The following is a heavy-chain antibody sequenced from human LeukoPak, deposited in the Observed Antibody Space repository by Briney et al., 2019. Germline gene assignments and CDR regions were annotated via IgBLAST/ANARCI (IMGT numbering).Heavy chain of an antibody. D-gene: IGHD2-8*01. J-gene: IGHJ5*02. Sequence: SETLSLTCAVSGYSISSGYYWGWIRQPLGKGLEWIGSIYHSGSTYYNPSLKSRVTISVDTSKNQFSLKLSSVTAADTAVYYCARHASLLDGVNAWGQGTLVTVSS. CDR1: GYSISSGYY. CDR2: IYHSGST. CDR3: ARHASLLDGVNA. V-gene: IGHV4-38-2*01.